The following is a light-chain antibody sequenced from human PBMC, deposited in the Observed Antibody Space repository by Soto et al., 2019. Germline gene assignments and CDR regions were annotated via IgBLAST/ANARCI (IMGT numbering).Light chain of an antibody. V-gene: IGLV2-14*01. J-gene: IGLJ3*02. CDR2: EVS. CDR1: SSDVGKYSY. Sequence: QSALTQPASVSGSPGQSIAISCTGTSSDVGKYSYVSWFQQYPGNAPKLMIYEVSNRPSGVSNRFSGSKSGNTASLTISGLQGEDEADYYCSSFTTSSTWVFGGGTKPTVL. CDR3: SSFTTSSTWV.